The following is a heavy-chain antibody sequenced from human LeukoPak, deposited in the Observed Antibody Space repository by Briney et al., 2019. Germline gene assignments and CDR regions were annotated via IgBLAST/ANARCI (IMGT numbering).Heavy chain of an antibody. J-gene: IGHJ3*02. Sequence: GGSLRLSCAASGFTFSSYAMSWVRQAPGKGLEWVSAISGSGGSTYYADSVKGRFTISRDNSKNTLYLQMNSLRAEDTAVYYCAKRLFGTSGFHYDILLDAFDIWGQGTMVTVSS. D-gene: IGHD3-9*01. V-gene: IGHV3-23*01. CDR2: ISGSGGST. CDR3: AKRLFGTSGFHYDILLDAFDI. CDR1: GFTFSSYA.